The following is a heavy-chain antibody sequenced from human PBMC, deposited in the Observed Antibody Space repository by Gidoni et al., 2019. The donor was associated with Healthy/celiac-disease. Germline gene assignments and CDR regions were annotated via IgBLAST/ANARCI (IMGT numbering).Heavy chain of an antibody. D-gene: IGHD3-10*01. CDR2: IWYDGSNR. CDR1: GFTYRSNR. CDR3: AREGLRNLPRITMVRGVTYFDY. V-gene: IGHV3-33*01. J-gene: IGHJ4*02. Sequence: VHLVASGGGVVQPVSYLRLSCAASGFTYRSNRIHGVRQAPGKGLEWVAVIWYDGSNRDYADSVKGRFTNSRDNSKNTLYLQMNSLRAEDTAVYYCAREGLRNLPRITMVRGVTYFDYWGQGTLVTVSS.